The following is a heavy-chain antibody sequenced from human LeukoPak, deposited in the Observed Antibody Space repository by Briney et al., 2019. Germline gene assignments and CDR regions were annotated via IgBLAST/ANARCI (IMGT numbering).Heavy chain of an antibody. CDR3: AKDPLPIFGVVITDY. Sequence: GGSLRLSCAASGFTFSSYAMSWVRQAPGKGLEWVSAISGSGGSTYYADSVKGRFTISRDNSKNTLYLQTNSLRAEDTAVYYCAKDPLPIFGVVITDYWGQGTLVTVSS. J-gene: IGHJ4*02. D-gene: IGHD3-3*01. V-gene: IGHV3-23*01. CDR2: ISGSGGST. CDR1: GFTFSSYA.